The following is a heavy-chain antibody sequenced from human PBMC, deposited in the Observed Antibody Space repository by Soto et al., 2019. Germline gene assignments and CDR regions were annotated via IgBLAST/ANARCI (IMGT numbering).Heavy chain of an antibody. CDR1: GDSVSNTGAT. CDR3: ARDGSGFHWYFDL. J-gene: IGHJ2*01. V-gene: IGHV6-1*01. Sequence: QVQLQQSGPVLVKPSQTLSLVCSISGDSVSNTGATWSWIRQSPSRALEWLGRTYYRSKWYNDYAVSVKSRIAITPDTSKNQLSLHLSSVTPEDTALYFCARDGSGFHWYFDLWGRGTLVTVSS. CDR2: TYYRSKWYN. D-gene: IGHD6-19*01.